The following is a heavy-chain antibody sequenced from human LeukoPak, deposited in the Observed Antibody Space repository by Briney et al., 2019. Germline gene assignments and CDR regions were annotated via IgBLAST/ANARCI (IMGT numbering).Heavy chain of an antibody. D-gene: IGHD4-17*01. CDR3: ARVSPNTVTTLQYFDY. Sequence: PGGSLRLSCAASGFSVSSNYVSWVRQAPGKGLDWVSAISQLGDYIYYAESVKGRFTISRDNSKNKVYLQMNGLRAEDTAVYYCARVSPNTVTTLQYFDYWGQGTLVTVSS. J-gene: IGHJ4*02. CDR2: SQLGDYI. CDR1: GFSVSSNY. V-gene: IGHV3-21*06.